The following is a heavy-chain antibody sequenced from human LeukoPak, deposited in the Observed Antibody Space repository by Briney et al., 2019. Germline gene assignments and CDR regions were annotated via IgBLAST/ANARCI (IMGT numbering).Heavy chain of an antibody. CDR1: GYSISSGYY. CDR3: ARAEISIAAAGDY. J-gene: IGHJ4*02. V-gene: IGHV4-38-2*01. D-gene: IGHD6-13*01. Sequence: SETLSLTCAVSGYSISSGYYWGWIRQPPGKGLEWIGNIYHSGSTYYNPSLKSRVTISVDTSKNQFSLKLSSVTAADTAVYYCARAEISIAAAGDYWGQGTLVTVSS. CDR2: IYHSGST.